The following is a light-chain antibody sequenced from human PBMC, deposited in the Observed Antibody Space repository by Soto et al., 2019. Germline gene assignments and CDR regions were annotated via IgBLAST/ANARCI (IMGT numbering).Light chain of an antibody. J-gene: IGLJ3*02. CDR2: HND. Sequence: QSVLTQPPSVSAAPGQRVTISCSGSSFNIGNNYVSWFQQLPGAAPKLLIYHNDKRPSGIPDRFSGSKSGKSATLGITGLQTWDEADYYCGTWDSSMRAAGWVFGGGTKVTVL. CDR1: SFNIGNNY. V-gene: IGLV1-51*01. CDR3: GTWDSSMRAAGWV.